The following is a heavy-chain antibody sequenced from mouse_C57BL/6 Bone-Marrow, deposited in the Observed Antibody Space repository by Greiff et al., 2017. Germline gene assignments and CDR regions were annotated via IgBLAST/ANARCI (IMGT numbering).Heavy chain of an antibody. Sequence: VQLKESGGDLVKPGGSLKLSCAASGFTFSSYGMSWVRQTPDQRLEWVATISSGGSYTYYPDSVKGRFTISRDNAKNTLYLQMSSLKSEDTAMYYCARGPGSRFDYWGQGTTLTVSS. CDR2: ISSGGSYT. CDR1: GFTFSSYG. V-gene: IGHV5-6*01. J-gene: IGHJ2*01. CDR3: ARGPGSRFDY. D-gene: IGHD1-1*01.